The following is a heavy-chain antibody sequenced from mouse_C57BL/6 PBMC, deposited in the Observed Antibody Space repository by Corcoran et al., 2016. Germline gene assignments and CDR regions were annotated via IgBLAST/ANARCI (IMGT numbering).Heavy chain of an antibody. CDR2: INTYSGVP. Sequence: QIQLVQSGPELKKPGETVKISCKASGYTFTTYGMSWVKQAPGKGLKWMGWINTYSGVPTYADDFKGRFAFSLETSASTAYLQINNLKNEDTATYLCARKRGYGNYSFAYWGQGTLVTVSA. J-gene: IGHJ3*01. V-gene: IGHV9-3*01. CDR1: GYTFTTYG. D-gene: IGHD2-1*01. CDR3: ARKRGYGNYSFAY.